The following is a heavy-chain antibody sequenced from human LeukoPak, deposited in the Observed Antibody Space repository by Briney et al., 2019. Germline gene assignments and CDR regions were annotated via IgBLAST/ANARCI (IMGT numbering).Heavy chain of an antibody. V-gene: IGHV4-34*01. CDR2: INHSGST. CDR1: GGSFSGYY. J-gene: IGHJ3*02. CDR3: ARHVGYTDAFDI. D-gene: IGHD3-16*02. Sequence: SETLSLICAVYGGSFSGYYWSWIRQPPGKGLEWIGEINHSGSTNYNPSLKSRVTISVDTSKNQFSLKLSSVTAADMAVYYCARHVGYTDAFDIWGQGTMDTVSS.